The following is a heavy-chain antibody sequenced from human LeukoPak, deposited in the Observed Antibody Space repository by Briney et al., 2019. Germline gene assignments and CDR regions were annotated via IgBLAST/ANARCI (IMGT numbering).Heavy chain of an antibody. CDR1: GGSISSYY. Sequence: SETLSLTCTVSGGSISSYYWSWIRQPPGKGLEWIGYIYYSGSTNYNPSLKSRVTISVDTSKNQFSLKLSSVTAADTAVYYCARTEESGYSYRYFGYYYXXDXXG. D-gene: IGHD5-18*01. V-gene: IGHV4-59*01. CDR3: ARTEESGYSYRYFGYYYXXDX. J-gene: IGHJ6*03. CDR2: IYYSGST.